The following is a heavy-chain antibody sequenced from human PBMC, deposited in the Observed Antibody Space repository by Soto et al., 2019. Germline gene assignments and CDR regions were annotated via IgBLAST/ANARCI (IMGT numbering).Heavy chain of an antibody. Sequence: SETLSLTCGVYGGSFRNYYWIWVRQPPGKGLEWIGYISNSGSTFHNPSLRGRLSMSIDTSKNQFSLRLTSVTAADTAVYYCARYKVGGSGSYYNAWFDPWGQGTLVTVSS. CDR1: GGSFRNYY. CDR3: ARYKVGGSGSYYNAWFDP. J-gene: IGHJ5*02. V-gene: IGHV4-30-4*08. CDR2: ISNSGST. D-gene: IGHD3-10*01.